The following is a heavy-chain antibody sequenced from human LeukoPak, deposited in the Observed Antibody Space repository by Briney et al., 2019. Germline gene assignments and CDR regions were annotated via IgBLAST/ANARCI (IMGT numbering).Heavy chain of an antibody. D-gene: IGHD2/OR15-2a*01. CDR3: ARVDSTFNFYFNIDV. V-gene: IGHV4-34*01. CDR1: GGSLSVYY. J-gene: IGHJ6*03. CDR2: INRSGDT. Sequence: PSETLSLTCAVQGGSLSVYYWSWIRQSPGKGLEWIGEINRSGDTSYNPSLKSRVTISADTSQNQFSLKMTSVTAVYYCARVDSTFNFYFNIDVWGQGTTVIV.